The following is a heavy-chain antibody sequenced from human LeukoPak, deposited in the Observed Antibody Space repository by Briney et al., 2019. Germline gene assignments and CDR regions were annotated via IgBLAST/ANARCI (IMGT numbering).Heavy chain of an antibody. J-gene: IGHJ4*02. CDR1: GYSFTSYW. CDR3: ATGIGIRSVGVYEDY. Sequence: RGESLKISCKGSGYSFTSYWIGWVRQMPGKGLEWMGIIYPGDSDTRYSPSFQGQVTISADKSISTAYLQWSSLKASDTAMYYCATGIGIRSVGVYEDYWGQGTLVTVSS. V-gene: IGHV5-51*01. D-gene: IGHD3-3*02. CDR2: IYPGDSDT.